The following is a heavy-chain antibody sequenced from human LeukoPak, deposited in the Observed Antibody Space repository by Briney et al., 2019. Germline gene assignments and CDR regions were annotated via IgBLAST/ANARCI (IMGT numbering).Heavy chain of an antibody. CDR2: IYYSGST. J-gene: IGHJ4*02. V-gene: IGHV4-39*01. D-gene: IGHD3-22*01. Sequence: SETLSLTCTVSGGSISSSSYYWGWIRQPPGKGLEWIGSIYYSGSTYYNPSLKSRVTISVDTSKNQFSLKLSSVTAADTAVYYCARGRNYYDSSGYYFDYWGQGTLVTVSS. CDR3: ARGRNYYDSSGYYFDY. CDR1: GGSISSSSYY.